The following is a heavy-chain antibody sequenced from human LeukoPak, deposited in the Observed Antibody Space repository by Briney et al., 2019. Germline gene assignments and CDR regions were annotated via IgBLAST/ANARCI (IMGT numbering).Heavy chain of an antibody. CDR1: GGSISSSSYY. CDR3: ARRRGIAAAGTHSMRNYYYYMDV. V-gene: IGHV4-39*07. J-gene: IGHJ6*03. D-gene: IGHD6-13*01. CDR2: IYYSGST. Sequence: SETLSLTCTVSGGSISSSSYYWGWIRQPPGKGLEWTGSIYYSGSTYYNPSLKSRVTISVDTSKNQFSLKLSSVTAADTAVYYCARRRGIAAAGTHSMRNYYYYMDVWGKGTTVTVSS.